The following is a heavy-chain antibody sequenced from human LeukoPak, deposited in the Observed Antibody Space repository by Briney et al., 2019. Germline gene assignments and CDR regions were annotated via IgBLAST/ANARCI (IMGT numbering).Heavy chain of an antibody. CDR2: ISGSGGST. D-gene: IGHD3-22*01. CDR1: GFTFSSYA. V-gene: IGHV3-23*01. CDR3: ARGYYDSSGYSGGDDAFDI. J-gene: IGHJ3*02. Sequence: GGSLRLSCAASGFTFSSYAMSWVRQAPGKGLEWVSGISGSGGSTYYADSVKGRFTISRDNSKNTLYVQMNSLRAEDTAVYYCARGYYDSSGYSGGDDAFDIWGQGTMVTVSS.